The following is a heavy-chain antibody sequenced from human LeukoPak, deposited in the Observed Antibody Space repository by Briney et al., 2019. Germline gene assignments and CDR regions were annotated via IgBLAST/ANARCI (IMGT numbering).Heavy chain of an antibody. CDR2: IYYSGST. CDR3: ARAALAAAGTGVWFDP. J-gene: IGHJ5*02. D-gene: IGHD6-13*01. CDR1: GGSISSHY. V-gene: IGHV4-59*11. Sequence: SETLSLTCTVSGGSISSHYWSWIRQPPGKGLEWIGYIYYSGSTNYNPSLKSRVSISVDTSKNQFSLKLSSVTAADTAVYYCARAALAAAGTGVWFDPWGQGTLVTVSS.